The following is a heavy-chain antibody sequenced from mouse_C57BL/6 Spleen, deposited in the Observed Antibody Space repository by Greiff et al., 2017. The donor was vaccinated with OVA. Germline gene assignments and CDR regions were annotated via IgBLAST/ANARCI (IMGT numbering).Heavy chain of an antibody. V-gene: IGHV1-50*01. CDR3: ARRDGNYGAWFAY. CDR1: GYTFTSYW. CDR2: IDPSDSYT. J-gene: IGHJ3*01. Sequence: QVQLKQPGAELVKPGASVKLSCKASGYTFTSYWMQWVKQRPGQGLEWIGEIDPSDSYTNYNQKFKGKATLTVDTSSSTAYMQLSSLTSEDSAVYYCARRDGNYGAWFAYWGQGTLVTVSA. D-gene: IGHD2-1*01.